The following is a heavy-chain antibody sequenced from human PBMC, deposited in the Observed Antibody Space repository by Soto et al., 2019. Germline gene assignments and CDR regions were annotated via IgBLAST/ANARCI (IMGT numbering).Heavy chain of an antibody. V-gene: IGHV3-23*01. CDR1: GFTFSSYA. Sequence: EVQLLESGGGLVQPGGSLRLSCAASGFTFSSYAMSWVRQAPGKGLEWVSAISGSGGSTYYADSVKGRFTISRDNSKNTLYLQMNSLRAEDTAVYYCAISPPVVVVAATNDAFDIWGQGTMVTVSS. CDR3: AISPPVVVVAATNDAFDI. D-gene: IGHD2-15*01. J-gene: IGHJ3*02. CDR2: ISGSGGST.